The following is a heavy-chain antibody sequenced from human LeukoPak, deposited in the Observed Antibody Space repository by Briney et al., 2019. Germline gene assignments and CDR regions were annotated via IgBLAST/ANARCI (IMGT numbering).Heavy chain of an antibody. J-gene: IGHJ4*02. CDR3: AKESGSPSEIDY. CDR2: ISHDGNKK. D-gene: IGHD1-26*01. V-gene: IGHV3-30*18. CDR1: GFSFSSYA. Sequence: PGGSLRLSCTASGFSFSSYAIHWVRQAPGKGLEHMAVISHDGNKKYYRDSVKGRFTLSRENSKNTVYLQMNSLTTEDTAVYFCAKESGSPSEIDYWGQGALVTVSA.